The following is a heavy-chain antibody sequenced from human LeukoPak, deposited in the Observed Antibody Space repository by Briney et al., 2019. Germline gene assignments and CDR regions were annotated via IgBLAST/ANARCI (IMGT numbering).Heavy chain of an antibody. V-gene: IGHV3-33*06. Sequence: GGSLRLSCAASGFTFSSYGMHWVRQAPGEGLEWVAVIWYDGSNKYYADSVKGRFTISRDNSKNTLYLQMNSLRAKDTAVYYCAKDDMLHLDYWGQGTLVTVSS. CDR3: AKDDMLHLDY. J-gene: IGHJ4*02. CDR2: IWYDGSNK. D-gene: IGHD2-8*01. CDR1: GFTFSSYG.